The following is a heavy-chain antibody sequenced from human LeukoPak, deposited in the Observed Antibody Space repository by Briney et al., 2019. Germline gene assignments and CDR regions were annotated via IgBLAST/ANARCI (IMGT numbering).Heavy chain of an antibody. V-gene: IGHV4-59*01. J-gene: IGHJ4*02. CDR1: GDSISTYY. D-gene: IGHD5-12*01. CDR3: ARGVAGYGPYDY. CDR2: MYYSGST. Sequence: SETLSLTCTVSGDSISTYYWSWIRQPPGKGLEWIGYMYYSGSTNYNPSLKSRVTVSLDTPKNQFSLRLNSVTAADTAVYYCARGVAGYGPYDYWGQGTLVTVSS.